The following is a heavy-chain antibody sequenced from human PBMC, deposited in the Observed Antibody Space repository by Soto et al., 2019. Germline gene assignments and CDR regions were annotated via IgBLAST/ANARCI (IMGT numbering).Heavy chain of an antibody. CDR2: IYYSGST. CDR1: GCSISSYY. V-gene: IGHV4-59*08. J-gene: IGHJ6*02. CDR3: ARNRGGAMDV. Sequence: PSETLSLTCPVSGCSISSYYWSWIRQPPGKGLEWIGYIYYSGSTNYNPSLKSRVTISVDTSKNQFSLKLSSVTAADTAVYYCARNRGGAMDVWGQGTTVTVSS. D-gene: IGHD1-26*01.